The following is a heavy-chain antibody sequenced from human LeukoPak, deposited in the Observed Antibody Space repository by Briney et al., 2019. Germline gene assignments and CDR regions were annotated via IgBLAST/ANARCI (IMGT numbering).Heavy chain of an antibody. J-gene: IGHJ4*02. D-gene: IGHD6-19*01. CDR3: AKDSGSRWYSLNYFDY. Sequence: PGGSLRLSCAASGFTFSSYAMSWVRQAPGKGLEWVSAISGSGGSTYYADSVKGRFTISRDNSKNTLYLQMNSLRAEDTAVYYCAKDSGSRWYSLNYFDYWGQGTLVTVSS. V-gene: IGHV3-23*01. CDR2: ISGSGGST. CDR1: GFTFSSYA.